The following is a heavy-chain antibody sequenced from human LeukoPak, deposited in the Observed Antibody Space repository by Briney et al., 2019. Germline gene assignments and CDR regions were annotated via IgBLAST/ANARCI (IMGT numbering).Heavy chain of an antibody. CDR3: ARAKGAHYDILTGYGTYDSNWFDP. D-gene: IGHD3-9*01. J-gene: IGHJ5*02. Sequence: PSETLSLTCAVSGGSISSGGYSWSWIRQPPGKGLEWIGYIYHSGSTYYNPSLKSRVTISVDRSKNQLSLKLSSVTAADTAVYYCARAKGAHYDILTGYGTYDSNWFDPWGQGTLVTVSS. CDR2: IYHSGST. CDR1: GGSISSGGYS. V-gene: IGHV4-30-2*01.